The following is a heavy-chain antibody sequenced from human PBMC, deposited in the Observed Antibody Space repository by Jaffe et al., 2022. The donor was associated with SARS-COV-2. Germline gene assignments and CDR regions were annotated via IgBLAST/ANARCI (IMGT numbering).Heavy chain of an antibody. Sequence: QVQLVQSGAEVKKPGSSVKVSCKASGGTFSSYAISWVRQAPGQGLEWMGGIIPIFGTANYAQKFQDRVTITADESTSTAYMELSGLRSEDTAVYYCARGWGGSGAEVVTPYAYWGQGTLVTVSS. V-gene: IGHV1-69*01. CDR3: ARGWGGSGAEVVTPYAY. D-gene: IGHD2-21*02. J-gene: IGHJ4*02. CDR2: IIPIFGTA. CDR1: GGTFSSYA.